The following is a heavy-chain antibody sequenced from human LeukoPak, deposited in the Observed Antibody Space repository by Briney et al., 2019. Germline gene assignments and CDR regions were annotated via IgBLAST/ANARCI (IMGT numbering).Heavy chain of an antibody. J-gene: IGHJ4*02. CDR3: AKGSSSARPYYFDY. Sequence: GGSLRLSCAASRFTFSNYVMSWVRQAPGKGLEWVSAITGSSDSTWYADSVKGRSTISRDNSKNTLYLQMNSLRAEDTAVYYCAKGSSSARPYYFDYWGQGTPVTVSS. D-gene: IGHD6-25*01. CDR1: RFTFSNYV. CDR2: ITGSSDST. V-gene: IGHV3-23*01.